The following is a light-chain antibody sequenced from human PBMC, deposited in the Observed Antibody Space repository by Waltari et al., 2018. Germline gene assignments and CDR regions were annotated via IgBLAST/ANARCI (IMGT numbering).Light chain of an antibody. CDR2: SAS. Sequence: DIQMTQSPSSVSASVGDRVTITCRASQGVRTNLAWYQQKPGKAPSLLIYSASTLQSVVPSRFSGSGSGTEFTRTISSLQPEDFASYYCQQTYSFTRTFGQGTKVEIK. V-gene: IGKV1-12*01. CDR1: QGVRTN. J-gene: IGKJ1*01. CDR3: QQTYSFTRT.